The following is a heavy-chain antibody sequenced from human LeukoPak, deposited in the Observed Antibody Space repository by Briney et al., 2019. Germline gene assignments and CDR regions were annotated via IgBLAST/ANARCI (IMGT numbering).Heavy chain of an antibody. CDR2: IYSGGDT. Sequence: PGGSLRLSCAVSGFTVSSSYMSWVRQAPGKGPEWVSIIYSGGDTYYADSVKVRFTISRDNSKNMLYLQMNSLRADDTAVYYCARDAGATDYWGQGTLVTVSS. V-gene: IGHV3-66*01. CDR1: GFTVSSSY. D-gene: IGHD1-26*01. J-gene: IGHJ4*02. CDR3: ARDAGATDY.